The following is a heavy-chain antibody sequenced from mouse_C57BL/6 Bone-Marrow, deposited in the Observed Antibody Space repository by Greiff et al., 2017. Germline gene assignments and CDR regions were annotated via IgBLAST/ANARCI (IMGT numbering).Heavy chain of an antibody. V-gene: IGHV1-64*01. D-gene: IGHD1-1*01. J-gene: IGHJ3*01. Sequence: QVQLQQPGAELVKPGASVKLSCKASGYTFTSYWMHWVKQRPGQGLEWIGMIHPNSGGTNYNEKFKSKATLTVDKSSSTAYMQPSSLTSADSAGYYCARCPNYYGSSPFADWGQGILVTVSA. CDR2: IHPNSGGT. CDR1: GYTFTSYW. CDR3: ARCPNYYGSSPFAD.